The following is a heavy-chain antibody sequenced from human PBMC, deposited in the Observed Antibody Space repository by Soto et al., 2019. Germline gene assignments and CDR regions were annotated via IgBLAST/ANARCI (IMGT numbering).Heavy chain of an antibody. D-gene: IGHD1-26*01. CDR3: AREILDAFDV. CDR1: GFTFSSYF. Sequence: GGSLRLTCAASGFTFSSYFMSWVRQAPGKGLEWVSSISGAGSYIYYADSVKGRLTISRDNDKNSLYLQIYSLRAEDTAVYFCAREILDAFDVWGQGTMVTVSS. J-gene: IGHJ3*01. V-gene: IGHV3-21*01. CDR2: ISGAGSYI.